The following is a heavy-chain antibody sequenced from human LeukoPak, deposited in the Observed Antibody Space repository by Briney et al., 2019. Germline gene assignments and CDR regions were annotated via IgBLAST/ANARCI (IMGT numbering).Heavy chain of an antibody. CDR3: ARVHYYDTSGSFDA. J-gene: IGHJ4*02. CDR1: GFTFSNYE. V-gene: IGHV3-48*03. Sequence: GGSLRLSCAASGFTFSNYEMNWVRHAPGKGLEWVSYISSSGSTIYYADSVKGRFTSSRDNAKISLYLQMNSLGAEDTADYYCARVHYYDTSGSFDAWGQGTLVTVSS. CDR2: ISSSGSTI. D-gene: IGHD3-22*01.